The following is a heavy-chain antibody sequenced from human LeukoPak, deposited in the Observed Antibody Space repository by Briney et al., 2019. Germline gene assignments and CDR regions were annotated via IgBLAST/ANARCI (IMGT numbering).Heavy chain of an antibody. CDR3: ARRHCSSTTTCPLVDY. V-gene: IGHV3-11*04. Sequence: GGSLRLSCAASGFTFSDYYMGWIRQAPGKGLEWVSYITNSGSTFYYTDSIRGRFTISRDSAKNSLYLQMNSLRAEDTAVYYCARRHCSSTTTCPLVDYWGQGTLVTVSS. J-gene: IGHJ4*02. D-gene: IGHD2-2*01. CDR2: ITNSGSTF. CDR1: GFTFSDYY.